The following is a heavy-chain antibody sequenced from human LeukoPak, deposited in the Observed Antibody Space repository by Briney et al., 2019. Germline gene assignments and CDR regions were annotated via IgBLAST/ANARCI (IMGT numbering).Heavy chain of an antibody. J-gene: IGHJ4*02. V-gene: IGHV3-23*01. CDR2: ISGSGGST. CDR3: AKEGAVAGILDY. CDR1: GFTFSSYA. Sequence: PGGSLRLSCAASGFTFSSYAMSWVRQAPGKGLEWVSVISGSGGSTYYADSVKGRFTISRDNSKNTLYLQMNSLRAEDTAVYHCAKEGAVAGILDYWGQGTLVTVSS. D-gene: IGHD6-19*01.